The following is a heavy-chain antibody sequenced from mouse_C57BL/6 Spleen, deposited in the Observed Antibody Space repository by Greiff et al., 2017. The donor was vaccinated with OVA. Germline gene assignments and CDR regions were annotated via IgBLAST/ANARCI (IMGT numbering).Heavy chain of an antibody. CDR2: INPNNGGT. V-gene: IGHV1-26*01. J-gene: IGHJ2*01. CDR3: ASLITTVVADFDY. D-gene: IGHD1-1*01. Sequence: EVQLQQSGPELVKPGASVKISCKASGYTFTDYYMNWVKQSHGKSLEWIGDINPNNGGTSYNQKFKGKATLTVDKSSSTAYMELRSLTSEDSAVYYCASLITTVVADFDYWGQGTTLTVSS. CDR1: GYTFTDYY.